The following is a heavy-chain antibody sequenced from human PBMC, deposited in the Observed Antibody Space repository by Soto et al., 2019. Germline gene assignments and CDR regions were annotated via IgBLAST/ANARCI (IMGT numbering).Heavy chain of an antibody. J-gene: IGHJ5*02. V-gene: IGHV1-69*06. CDR3: ARAPLNDILNGYNNCFDP. Sequence: ASVKVSCKASGGTFSSYAIGWVRQAPGQGLEWMGGIIPIFGTANYAQKFQGRVTIIADKSTSTAYMELSSLRSEDTAVYYCARAPLNDILNGYNNCFDPWGQGTLVTVSS. D-gene: IGHD3-9*01. CDR1: GGTFSSYA. CDR2: IIPIFGTA.